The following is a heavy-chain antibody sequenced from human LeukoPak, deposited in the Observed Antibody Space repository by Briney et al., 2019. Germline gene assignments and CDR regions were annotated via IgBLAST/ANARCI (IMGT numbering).Heavy chain of an antibody. J-gene: IGHJ6*02. CDR1: GDTFTDYY. Sequence: ASVKVSCKASGDTFTDYYMHWVRQAPGQGLEWMGWINPNNGGTTYAQNFQGRVTMTRDTSISTAYMELSGLRSDDSAIYYCTRDHCSFANCYEDYYYGMDVWGQGTTVTVSS. V-gene: IGHV1-2*02. CDR3: TRDHCSFANCYEDYYYGMDV. CDR2: INPNNGGT. D-gene: IGHD2-2*01.